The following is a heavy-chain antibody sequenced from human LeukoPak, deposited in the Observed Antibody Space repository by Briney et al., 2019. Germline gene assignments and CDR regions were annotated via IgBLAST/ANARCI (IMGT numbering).Heavy chain of an antibody. CDR2: IRSKANSYAT. J-gene: IGHJ4*02. Sequence: PGGSLRLSCAASGFTFSGSAMHWVRQASGKGLEWVGRIRSKANSYATAYAASVKGRFTISRDDSKYTAYLQMNSLKTEDTAVYYCTRLGNAQESDYWGQGTLVTVSS. V-gene: IGHV3-73*01. D-gene: IGHD7-27*01. CDR1: GFTFSGSA. CDR3: TRLGNAQESDY.